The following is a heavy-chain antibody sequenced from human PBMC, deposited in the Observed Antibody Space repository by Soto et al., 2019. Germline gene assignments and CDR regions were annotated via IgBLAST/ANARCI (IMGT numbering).Heavy chain of an antibody. CDR3: ARDLGSYYGGGYYYVMDV. V-gene: IGHV3-33*01. J-gene: IGHJ6*02. Sequence: QVQLVEYGGGVVQPGRSLRLSCAASGFTFSSYGRHWVRQAPGKGLEWVAVIWYDGSNKYYADSVKGRFTISRDNSKNTLYLQMNSLRAEDTAVYYCARDLGSYYGGGYYYVMDVWGQGTAVTVSS. D-gene: IGHD1-26*01. CDR2: IWYDGSNK. CDR1: GFTFSSYG.